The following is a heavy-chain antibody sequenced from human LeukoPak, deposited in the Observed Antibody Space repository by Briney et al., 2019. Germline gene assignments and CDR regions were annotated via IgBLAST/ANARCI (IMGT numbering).Heavy chain of an antibody. CDR3: ARQGHRVVPAAPGYYMDV. Sequence: GASVKVSCKASGYTFTGYYMHWVRQPPGQGLEWMGWINPNSGGTNYAQKFQGRVTMTRDTSISTAYMELSRLRSDDTAVYYCARQGHRVVPAAPGYYMDVWGKGTTVTVSS. CDR1: GYTFTGYY. J-gene: IGHJ6*03. CDR2: INPNSGGT. V-gene: IGHV1-2*02. D-gene: IGHD2-2*01.